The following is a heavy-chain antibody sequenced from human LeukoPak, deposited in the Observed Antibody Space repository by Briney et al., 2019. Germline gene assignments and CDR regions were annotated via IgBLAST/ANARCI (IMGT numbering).Heavy chain of an antibody. CDR2: ISSSSSYI. CDR1: GFTFSSYS. CDR3: ARDMYSAIVDYYYYMDV. Sequence: GGSLRLSCAASGFTFSSYSMNWVRQAPGKGLEWVSSISSSSSYIYYADSVKGRFTISRDNAKNSLYLQMNSLRAEDTAVYYCARDMYSAIVDYYYYMDVWGKGTTVTVSS. V-gene: IGHV3-21*01. D-gene: IGHD2-21*01. J-gene: IGHJ6*03.